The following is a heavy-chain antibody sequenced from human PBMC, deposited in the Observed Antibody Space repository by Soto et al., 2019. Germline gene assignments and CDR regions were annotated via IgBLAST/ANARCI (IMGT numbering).Heavy chain of an antibody. CDR1: GYTFTSYA. V-gene: IGHV1-3*01. CDR2: INAGNGNT. Sequence: RASVKVSCKASGYTFTSYAMHWVRQAPGQRLEWMGWINAGNGNTKYSQKFQGRVTITRDTSASTAYMELSSLRSEDTAVYYCARDRALSRIAAAGTVFAYWGQGTLVTVSS. D-gene: IGHD6-13*01. J-gene: IGHJ4*02. CDR3: ARDRALSRIAAAGTVFAY.